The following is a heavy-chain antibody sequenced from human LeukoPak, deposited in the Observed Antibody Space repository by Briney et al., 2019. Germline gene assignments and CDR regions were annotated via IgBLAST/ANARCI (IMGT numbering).Heavy chain of an antibody. V-gene: IGHV4-59*08. CDR2: IYYSGST. CDR3: ARHKERDGYNPFDY. J-gene: IGHJ4*02. D-gene: IGHD5-24*01. CDR1: GGSISSYY. Sequence: SETLSLTCTVSGGSISSYYWSWIRQPPGKGLEWIGYIYYSGSTNYNPSLKSRVTISVDTSKNQFSLKLSSVTAADTAVYYCARHKERDGYNPFDYWGQGTLVTVSS.